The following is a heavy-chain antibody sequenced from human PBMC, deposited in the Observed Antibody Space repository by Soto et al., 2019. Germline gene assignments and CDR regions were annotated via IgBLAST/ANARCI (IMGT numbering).Heavy chain of an antibody. CDR1: GYTFTDYY. CDR2: INPSGVIT. D-gene: IGHD5-12*01. CDR3: ANQTEPPKRYSGNDFVH. V-gene: IGHV1-46*01. Sequence: ASVKVSCKASGYTFTDYYVHWVRQAPGQGLEWMGIINPSGVITSYAQKFQGRVTMTRDTSTSTVYMELSSLRSEDTAVYYCANQTEPPKRYSGNDFVHWSQGPLVTGSS. J-gene: IGHJ4*02.